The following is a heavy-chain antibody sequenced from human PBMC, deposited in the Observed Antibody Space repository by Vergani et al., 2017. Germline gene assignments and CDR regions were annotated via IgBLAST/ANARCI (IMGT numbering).Heavy chain of an antibody. Sequence: EVNLVESGGGLAQPGGSLRLSCEASGITFWKFGMHWVRQGPGQGLEWVSGISWNSGAVDYADSVRGRFTISRDNAKNALFLEMNSLRFEDTAVYFCTKGSVYYHYSSVHGYDPYTGFDRWGQGTLVTVSS. V-gene: IGHV3-9*01. J-gene: IGHJ3*01. D-gene: IGHD3-16*01. CDR2: ISWNSGAV. CDR3: TKGSVYYHYSSVHGYDPYTGFDR. CDR1: GITFWKFG.